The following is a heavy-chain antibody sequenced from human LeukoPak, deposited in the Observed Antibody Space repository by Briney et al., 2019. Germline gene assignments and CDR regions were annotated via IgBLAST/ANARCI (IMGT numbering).Heavy chain of an antibody. J-gene: IGHJ3*01. V-gene: IGHV3-23*01. CDR2: ISASGGST. Sequence: GGSLRLSCAASGYTFSSYAMSWVRQAPGKGLEWVSGISASGGSTYYADSVKGRFTISRDNSQNTLFLHMSSLRAEDTAVYFCAGLSRDASGYYLGAFHDWGQGTTVTVSS. CDR3: AGLSRDASGYYLGAFHD. CDR1: GYTFSSYA. D-gene: IGHD3-22*01.